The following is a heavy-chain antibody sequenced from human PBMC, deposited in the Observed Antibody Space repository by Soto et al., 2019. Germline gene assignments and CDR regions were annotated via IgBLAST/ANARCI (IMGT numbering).Heavy chain of an antibody. D-gene: IGHD2-8*02. CDR1: GGSISSGGCS. CDR3: ARDKITGLFDY. Sequence: SETLSLTCAVSGGSISSGGCSWSWIPQATGTGLEWIGEINHSGSTNYNPSLKSRVTISVDTSKNQFSLKLTSVTAADTAVYYCARDKITGLFDYWGQGTLVTVSS. CDR2: INHSGST. V-gene: IGHV4-30-2*01. J-gene: IGHJ4*02.